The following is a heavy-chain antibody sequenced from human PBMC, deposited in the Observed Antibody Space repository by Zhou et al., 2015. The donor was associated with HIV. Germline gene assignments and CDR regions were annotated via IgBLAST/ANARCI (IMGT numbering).Heavy chain of an antibody. D-gene: IGHD3-3*01. CDR2: IIPIFGTA. J-gene: IGHJ6*03. CDR1: GGTFSSYA. V-gene: IGHV1-69*01. CDR3: ARGLLRFMENPIKYYYYYMDV. Sequence: QVQLVQSGAEVKKPGSSVKVSCKASGGTFSSYAISWVRQAPGQGLEWMGGIIPIFGTANYAQKFQGRVTITADESTSTAYMELSSLRSEDTAVYYCARGLLRFMENPIKYYYYYMDVWGKDDGHRLL.